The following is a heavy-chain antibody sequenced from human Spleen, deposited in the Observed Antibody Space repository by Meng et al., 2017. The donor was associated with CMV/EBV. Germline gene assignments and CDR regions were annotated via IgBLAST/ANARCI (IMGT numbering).Heavy chain of an antibody. V-gene: IGHV3-21*01. J-gene: IGHJ4*02. CDR3: ATKARDFAAKGDFYYFDN. CDR2: INSKSQYI. Sequence: GESLKISCAASGFTFNTYMMNWVRQAPGKGLEWVAGINSKSQYIYYADSVKGRFTISRDNAKNSLYLQMDSLRADDTGVYYCATKARDFAAKGDFYYFDNWGQGTLVTVSS. D-gene: IGHD2-21*02. CDR1: GFTFNTYM.